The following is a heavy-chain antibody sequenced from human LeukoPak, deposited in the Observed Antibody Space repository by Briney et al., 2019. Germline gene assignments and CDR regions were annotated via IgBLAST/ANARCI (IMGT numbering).Heavy chain of an antibody. V-gene: IGHV1-2*02. CDR2: INPNSGGT. Sequence: ASVKVSCKASGYTFTGYYMHWVRQAPGQGLEWMGWINPNSGGTNYAQQFQGRVTMTRDTSISTAYMELSRLRSDDTAVYYCARGLRFLEWLLFPNWFDPWGQGTLVTVSS. CDR1: GYTFTGYY. D-gene: IGHD3-3*01. J-gene: IGHJ5*02. CDR3: ARGLRFLEWLLFPNWFDP.